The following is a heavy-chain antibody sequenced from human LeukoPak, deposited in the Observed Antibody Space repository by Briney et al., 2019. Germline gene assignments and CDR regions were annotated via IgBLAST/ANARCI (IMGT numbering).Heavy chain of an antibody. Sequence: GGSLRLSCAASGFKFDDYGMSWVRQAPGKGLGWVCDINWNGAWTGYADSVKGRFTISRDNAKNSLYLQMNSLRAEDTALYYCAGYYYDSSRGFDLWGQGTLVTVSA. D-gene: IGHD3-22*01. CDR1: GFKFDDYG. CDR3: AGYYYDSSRGFDL. V-gene: IGHV3-20*04. CDR2: INWNGAWT. J-gene: IGHJ5*02.